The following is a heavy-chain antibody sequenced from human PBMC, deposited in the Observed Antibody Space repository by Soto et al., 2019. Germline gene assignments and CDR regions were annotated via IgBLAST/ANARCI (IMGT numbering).Heavy chain of an antibody. CDR2: ITGSGDST. J-gene: IGHJ4*02. V-gene: IGHV3-23*01. CDR1: GFTFSSHA. CDR3: AKDLQFSGWLSAQTFDY. Sequence: EVQLLESGGGLVQPGGSLRLSCAVSGFTFSSHAMNWVRQAPGKGLECVSSITGSGDSTYYADSVKCRFTISRDKSKSTRYLQMNSMRAEDTAVYYCAKDLQFSGWLSAQTFDYWGQGTQVTVSS. D-gene: IGHD6-19*01.